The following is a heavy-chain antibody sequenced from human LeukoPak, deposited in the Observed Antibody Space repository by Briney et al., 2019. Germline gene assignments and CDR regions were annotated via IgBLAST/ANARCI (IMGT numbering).Heavy chain of an antibody. CDR1: GFTLSSYV. CDR3: AKAPVTTCRGAYCYPFDY. Sequence: GGSLRLSCAASGFTLSSYVMSWVRQAPGKGLEWVSAISDSGNTYHADSVKGRFTISRDSSKNTLFLQMNRLRPEDAAVYYCAKAPVTTCRGAYCYPFDYWGQGTLVTVSS. J-gene: IGHJ4*02. D-gene: IGHD2-21*01. CDR2: ISDSGNT. V-gene: IGHV3-23*01.